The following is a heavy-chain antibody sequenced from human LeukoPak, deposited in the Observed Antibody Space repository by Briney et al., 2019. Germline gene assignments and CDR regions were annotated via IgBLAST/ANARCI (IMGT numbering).Heavy chain of an antibody. Sequence: SETLSLTCTVSGGSISSSSYYWGWIRQPPGQGLEWIGQIYHSGITDYNPSLKSRVTISVDKSKNQFSLELSSVTAADTAVYYCARGGWSRTDYWGQGILVTVSS. CDR2: IYHSGIT. CDR3: ARGGWSRTDY. J-gene: IGHJ4*02. V-gene: IGHV4-39*07. D-gene: IGHD2-8*01. CDR1: GGSISSSSYY.